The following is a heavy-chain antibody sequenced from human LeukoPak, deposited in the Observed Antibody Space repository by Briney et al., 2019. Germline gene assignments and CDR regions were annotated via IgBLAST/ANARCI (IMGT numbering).Heavy chain of an antibody. CDR3: ASWVSNSSGYQGNDY. D-gene: IGHD3-22*01. J-gene: IGHJ4*02. CDR2: IYTSGST. V-gene: IGHV4-4*07. CDR1: GGSISSYY. Sequence: PSETLSLTCTVSGGSISSYYWSWIRQPAGKGLEWIGRIYTSGSTNCNPSLKSRVTMSVDTSKNQFSLKLSSVTAADTAVYYCASWVSNSSGYQGNDYWGQGTLVTVSS.